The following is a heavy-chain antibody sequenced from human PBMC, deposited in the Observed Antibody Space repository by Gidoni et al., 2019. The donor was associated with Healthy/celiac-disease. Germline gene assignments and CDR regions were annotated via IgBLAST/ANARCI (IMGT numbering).Heavy chain of an antibody. D-gene: IGHD3-3*01. CDR2: ISYDGSNK. CDR1: GFTFSSYA. CDR3: ARDQRWITIFGVGDD. Sequence: QVQLVESGGGVVQPGRSLSLSCAASGFTFSSYAMHWVRQAPGKGLEWVAVISYDGSNKYYADSVKGRFTISRDNSKNTLYLQMNSLRAEDTAVYYCARDQRWITIFGVGDDWGQGTLVTVSS. J-gene: IGHJ4*02. V-gene: IGHV3-30-3*01.